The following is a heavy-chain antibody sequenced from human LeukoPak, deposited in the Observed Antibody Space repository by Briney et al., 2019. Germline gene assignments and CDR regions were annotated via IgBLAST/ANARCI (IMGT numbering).Heavy chain of an antibody. J-gene: IGHJ4*02. CDR3: ARAPVTSCRGAFCYPFDY. Sequence: PGRSLRLSCAASGFTFDDYAMHWVRQAPGKGLEWVSGISWNSGSIGYADSVKGRFTISRDNAKNSLYLQMNSLRAEDAAVYYCARAPVTSCRGAFCYPFDYWGPGILVTVSS. D-gene: IGHD2-15*01. CDR1: GFTFDDYA. CDR2: ISWNSGSI. V-gene: IGHV3-9*01.